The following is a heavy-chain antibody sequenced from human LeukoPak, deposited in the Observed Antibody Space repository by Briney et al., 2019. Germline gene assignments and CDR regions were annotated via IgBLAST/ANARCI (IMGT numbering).Heavy chain of an antibody. V-gene: IGHV3-11*01. D-gene: IGHD6-13*01. Sequence: PGGSLRLSCAASGFTFSDYYMSWIRQAPGKGLEWVSYISRGGGTISYADSVKGRFTISRDNAENSLYLQMNSLRAEDTAIYYCARAPYSSSWYYFDFRGQGTLVTVSS. J-gene: IGHJ4*02. CDR3: ARAPYSSSWYYFDF. CDR1: GFTFSDYY. CDR2: ISRGGGTI.